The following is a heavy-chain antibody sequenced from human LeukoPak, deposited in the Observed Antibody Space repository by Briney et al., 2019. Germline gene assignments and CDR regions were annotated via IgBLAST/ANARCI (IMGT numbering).Heavy chain of an antibody. CDR3: AKRSSSWDYYYMDV. D-gene: IGHD6-13*01. CDR2: ISSSGSTI. V-gene: IGHV3-48*03. CDR1: GFTFSSYE. Sequence: GGSLRLSCAASGFTFSSYEMNWVRQAPGKGLEWVSYISSSGSTIYYADSVKGRFTISRDNSKNTLYLQMNGLRAEDTAVYYCAKRSSSWDYYYMDVWGKGTTVTVSS. J-gene: IGHJ6*03.